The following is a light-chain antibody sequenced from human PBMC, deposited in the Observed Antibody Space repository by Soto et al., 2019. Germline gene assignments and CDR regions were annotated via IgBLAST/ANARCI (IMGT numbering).Light chain of an antibody. CDR3: QQYNNWPQT. CDR2: GAS. CDR1: QSVSSN. Sequence: EIVKTQSPATLSVSPGERATLSCRASQSVSSNLAWYQQKPGQAPRLLIYGASTRATGIPARFSGSGSGTKFTLTISSLQSEDFAVYYCQQYNNWPQTFGQGTKVEIK. V-gene: IGKV3-15*01. J-gene: IGKJ1*01.